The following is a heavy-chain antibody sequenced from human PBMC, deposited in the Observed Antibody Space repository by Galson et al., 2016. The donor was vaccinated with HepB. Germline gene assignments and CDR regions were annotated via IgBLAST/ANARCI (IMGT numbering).Heavy chain of an antibody. CDR3: ARVGYYGSGRAYYFDS. Sequence: ETLSLTCTVSGGSVSSGSYYWSRIWQPPGKGLEWIGYIYYTGSTNYNPSLKSRVTISVDTSKNQFSLKLRSVTAADTAVYYCARVGYYGSGRAYYFDSGGQGRLVTVSS. CDR2: IYYTGST. CDR1: GGSVSSGSYY. D-gene: IGHD3-10*01. V-gene: IGHV4-61*01. J-gene: IGHJ4*02.